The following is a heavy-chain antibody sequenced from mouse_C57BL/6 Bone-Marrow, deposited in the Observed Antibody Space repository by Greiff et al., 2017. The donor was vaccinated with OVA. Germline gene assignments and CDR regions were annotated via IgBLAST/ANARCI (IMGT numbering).Heavy chain of an antibody. CDR1: GFNIKDYY. Sequence: VQLQQSGAELVRPGASVKLSCTASGFNIKDYYMPWVKPRPEQGLEWIGRIDPEGGDTEYAPMFQGKATKTADTTSNTAYLQLSSLTSEDTAVYYCTTRTTPYSFDYWGQGTTLTVSS. CDR2: IDPEGGDT. D-gene: IGHD5-5*01. J-gene: IGHJ2*01. CDR3: TTRTTPYSFDY. V-gene: IGHV14-1*01.